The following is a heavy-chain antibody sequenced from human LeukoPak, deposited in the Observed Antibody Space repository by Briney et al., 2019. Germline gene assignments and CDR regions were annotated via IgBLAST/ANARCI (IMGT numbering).Heavy chain of an antibody. CDR3: ASADPRLYTIRYFEY. J-gene: IGHJ4*02. Sequence: WASVKVSCKVSGDTLTELSMHWVRQAPGKGLEWMGGFDPEDGETIYAQKFQGRVTMTEDTSTDTAYMELSSLRSEDTAVYYCASADPRLYTIRYFEYWGQGTLVTVSS. CDR2: FDPEDGET. D-gene: IGHD3-16*01. V-gene: IGHV1-24*01. CDR1: GDTLTELS.